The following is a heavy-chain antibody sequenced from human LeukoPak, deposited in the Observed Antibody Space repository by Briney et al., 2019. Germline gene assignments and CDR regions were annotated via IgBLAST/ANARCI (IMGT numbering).Heavy chain of an antibody. CDR2: IYSGGST. Sequence: LTGGSLRLSCAASGFTVSSNYMSWVRQAPGKGLVWVSVIYSGGSTYYADSVKGRFTISRDNSKNTLYLQLNSLRAEDTAVYYCARNPTMVRGVPNWFDPWGQGTLVTVSS. CDR3: ARNPTMVRGVPNWFDP. J-gene: IGHJ5*02. CDR1: GFTVSSNY. V-gene: IGHV3-53*01. D-gene: IGHD3-10*01.